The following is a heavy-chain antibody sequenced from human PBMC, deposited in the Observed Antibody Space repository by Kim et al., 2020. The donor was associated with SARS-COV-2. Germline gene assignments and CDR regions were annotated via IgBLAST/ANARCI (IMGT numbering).Heavy chain of an antibody. D-gene: IGHD3-16*01. V-gene: IGHV3-30*04. Sequence: GGSLRLSCAASGFTFSSYAMHWVRQAPGKGLEWVAVISYDGSNKYYADSVKGRFTISRDNSKNTLYLQMNSLRAEDTAVYYCARDLAFDYWGQGTLVTVSS. CDR1: GFTFSSYA. CDR2: ISYDGSNK. J-gene: IGHJ4*02. CDR3: ARDLAFDY.